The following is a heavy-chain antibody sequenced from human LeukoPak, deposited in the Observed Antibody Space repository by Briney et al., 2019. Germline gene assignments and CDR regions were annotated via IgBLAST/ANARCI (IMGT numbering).Heavy chain of an antibody. CDR2: INPDGSEK. V-gene: IGHV3-7*01. CDR3: ARDRRYSSFDY. CDR1: GFTFSSYE. Sequence: GGSLRLSCAASGFTFSSYEMNWVRQAPGKGLEWVASINPDGSEKYSVDSVKGRFTISRDNAKNSLYLQMNSLRAEDTAVYYCARDRRYSSFDYWGQGTLVTVS. J-gene: IGHJ4*02. D-gene: IGHD6-19*01.